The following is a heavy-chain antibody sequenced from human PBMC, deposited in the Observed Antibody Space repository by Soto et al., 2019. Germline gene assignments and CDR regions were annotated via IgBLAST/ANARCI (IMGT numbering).Heavy chain of an antibody. V-gene: IGHV1-58*01. Sequence: SVKVSCKASGFTFTSSAVQWVRQARGQRLEWIGWIVVGSGNTNYAQKFQERVTITRDMSTSTAYMELSSLRSEDTAVYYCAAGNTIFGVVAVFDYWGQGTLVTVSS. CDR1: GFTFTSSA. J-gene: IGHJ4*02. D-gene: IGHD3-3*01. CDR2: IVVGSGNT. CDR3: AAGNTIFGVVAVFDY.